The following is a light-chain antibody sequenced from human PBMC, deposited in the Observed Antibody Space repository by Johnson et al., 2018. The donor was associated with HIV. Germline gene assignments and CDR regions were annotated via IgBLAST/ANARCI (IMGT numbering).Light chain of an antibody. CDR2: ENN. Sequence: QSVLTQPPSVSAAPGQKVDISCSGSSSNIGNNFVSWYQQLPGTAPKLLIYENNKRPSGIPDRFSGSKSGTSATLGITGLQTGDEADYYCGTWDSNLSAYVFGPGTKVTVL. J-gene: IGLJ1*01. CDR3: GTWDSNLSAYV. V-gene: IGLV1-51*02. CDR1: SSNIGNNF.